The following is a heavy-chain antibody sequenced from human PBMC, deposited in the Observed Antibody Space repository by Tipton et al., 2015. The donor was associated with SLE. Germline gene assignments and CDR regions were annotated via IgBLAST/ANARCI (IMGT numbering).Heavy chain of an antibody. CDR2: IYYSGST. V-gene: IGHV4-59*08. D-gene: IGHD1-20*01. J-gene: IGHJ4*02. CDR3: ARAVGIYNWNY. CDR1: GGSISSHY. Sequence: TLSLTCTVSGGSISSHYWSWIRQPPGKGLEWIGYIYYSGSTNYNPSLKSRVTISVDTSKNQFSLKLSSVTAADTAVYYCARAVGIYNWNYWGQGTLVTVSS.